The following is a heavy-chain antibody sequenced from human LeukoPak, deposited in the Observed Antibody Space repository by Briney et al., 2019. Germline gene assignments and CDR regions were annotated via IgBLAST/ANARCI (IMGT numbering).Heavy chain of an antibody. Sequence: GGSLRLSCAAPGFTFSSYSMNWVRQAPGKGLEWVSYISSSSSTIYYADSVKGRFTISRDNAKNSLYLQMNSLRAEDTAVYYCARGAYANWFDPWGQGTLVTVSS. CDR2: ISSSSSTI. CDR1: GFTFSSYS. J-gene: IGHJ5*02. D-gene: IGHD2-2*01. V-gene: IGHV3-48*04. CDR3: ARGAYANWFDP.